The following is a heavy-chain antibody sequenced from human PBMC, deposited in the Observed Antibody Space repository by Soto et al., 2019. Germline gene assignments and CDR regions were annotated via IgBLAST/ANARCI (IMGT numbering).Heavy chain of an antibody. D-gene: IGHD1-1*01. CDR2: IYYSGST. CDR1: GGSISSGDYY. CDR3: VRRENEAAFDS. J-gene: IGHJ3*01. V-gene: IGHV4-31*01. Sequence: QVQLQESGPGLVKPSQTLSLTCSVSGGSISSGDYYWSWIRQHPGKGLEWIGYIYYSGSTYYNPSHKSLIVISEDTTKNQFSLKLISVAAEDTAVYYWVRRENEAAFDSWGQGTMVSVSS.